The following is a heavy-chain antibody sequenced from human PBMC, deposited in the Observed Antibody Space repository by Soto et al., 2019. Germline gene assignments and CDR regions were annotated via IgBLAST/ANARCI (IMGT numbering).Heavy chain of an antibody. CDR3: VKDGGYCSSTTCYSPRNHYFDS. CDR1: GFTFSDYW. CDR2: IKFDGSEK. Sequence: GGSLRLSCAASGFTFSDYWMSWVRQAPGKGPEWVANIKFDGSEKQYVDSVKGRFSISRDNSGNSLFLQMNSLRAGDTAVYYCVKDGGYCSSTTCYSPRNHYFDSWGQGTLVTVSS. V-gene: IGHV3-7*03. D-gene: IGHD2-2*01. J-gene: IGHJ4*02.